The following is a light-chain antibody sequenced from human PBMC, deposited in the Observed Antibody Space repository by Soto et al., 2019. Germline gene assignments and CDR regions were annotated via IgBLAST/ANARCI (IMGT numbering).Light chain of an antibody. CDR3: QQYGSSPPYT. CDR2: GSS. J-gene: IGKJ2*01. V-gene: IGKV3-20*01. Sequence: EVVLTQSPGTLSLSPGERATISCRASQSVSNNYFAWYQQKPGQAPRLLIFGSSDRATGIPDRFSGSGSGTDFTLTIIRREPEDFSVYYCQQYGSSPPYTFGQGTKLEIK. CDR1: QSVSNNY.